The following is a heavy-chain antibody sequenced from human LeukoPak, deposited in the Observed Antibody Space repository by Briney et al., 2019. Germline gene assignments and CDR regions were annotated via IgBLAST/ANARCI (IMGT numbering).Heavy chain of an antibody. V-gene: IGHV3-9*01. CDR1: GLTFDDYV. CDR3: AKEGYDGSGYYYFDY. D-gene: IGHD3-22*01. Sequence: GRSLRLSCAASGLTFDDYVMHWVRQAPGKGLEWVSGISWNSGSIGYADSVKGRFTISIDNAKNSLSLQMDSLRAEDTALYYCAKEGYDGSGYYYFDYWGQGTRVTVSS. CDR2: ISWNSGSI. J-gene: IGHJ4*02.